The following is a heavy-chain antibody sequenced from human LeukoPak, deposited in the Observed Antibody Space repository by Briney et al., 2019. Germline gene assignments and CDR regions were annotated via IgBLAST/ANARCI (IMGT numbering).Heavy chain of an antibody. CDR1: GYSFTSYW. J-gene: IGHJ3*02. D-gene: IGHD2-2*01. Sequence: GESLKISCKGSGYSFTSYWIGWVCQMPGKGLEWMGIIYPGDSDTRYSPSFQGQVTISADKSISTAYLQWSSLKASDTAMYYCARPGYCSSTSCHDAFDIWGQGTMVTVSS. CDR2: IYPGDSDT. CDR3: ARPGYCSSTSCHDAFDI. V-gene: IGHV5-51*01.